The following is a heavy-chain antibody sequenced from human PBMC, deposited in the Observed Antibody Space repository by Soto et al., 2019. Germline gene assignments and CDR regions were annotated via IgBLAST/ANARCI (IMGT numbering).Heavy chain of an antibody. CDR3: TTGSVEGI. D-gene: IGHD2-15*01. J-gene: IGHJ6*02. Sequence: EVQLVESAGSLVKPGGSLRLSCVASGFSFNEAWMNWVRQAPGQGLEWVGRIKTSAGGGATNYAAPVQGRFTISRDDSKNTLYLHMNSLRTEDTAIYYCTTGSVEGIWGQGTTVIVSS. CDR1: GFSFNEAW. CDR2: IKTSAGGGAT. V-gene: IGHV3-15*07.